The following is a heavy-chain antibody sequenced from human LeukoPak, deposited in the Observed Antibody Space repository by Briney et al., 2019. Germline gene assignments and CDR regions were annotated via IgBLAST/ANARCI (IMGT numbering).Heavy chain of an antibody. CDR1: GFTLNKYW. J-gene: IGHJ5*02. D-gene: IGHD4-17*01. V-gene: IGHV3-74*01. CDR2: ITGDGSHI. CDR3: ARDAYTTTSNWLDP. Sequence: PGGSLRLSCEASGFTLNKYWMHWVRQAPGKGLVWVSRITGDGSHIAYADSVKGRFTVPRDDAKNTLFLQMTSLRVEDTAIYYCARDAYTTTSNWLDPWGQGTLVTVSS.